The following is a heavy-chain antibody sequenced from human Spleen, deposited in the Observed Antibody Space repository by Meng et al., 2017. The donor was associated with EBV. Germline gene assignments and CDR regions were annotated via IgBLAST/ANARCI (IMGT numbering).Heavy chain of an antibody. D-gene: IGHD2-21*01. J-gene: IGHJ4*02. CDR2: VRGYNGHT. CDR3: ARDQGVASAIDF. Sequence: QVQLVQSGAEVKEPGASVKVSCKASGYTFTSSDISWVRQAPGQGLEWVGRVRGYNGHTSYAEKFQGRVSMTTDTSTSTAYMKLRSLRSDDTAVYYCARDQGVASAIDFWGQGTLVTVSS. CDR1: GYTFTSSD. V-gene: IGHV1-18*01.